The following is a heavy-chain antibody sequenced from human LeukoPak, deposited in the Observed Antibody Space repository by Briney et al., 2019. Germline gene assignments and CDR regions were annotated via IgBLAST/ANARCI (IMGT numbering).Heavy chain of an antibody. CDR2: ISSSSSYI. CDR1: GFTFSSYS. D-gene: IGHD4-17*01. Sequence: GGSLRLSCAASGFTFSSYSMNWVRQAPGKGLEWVSSISSSSSYIYYADSVKGRFTISRDNAKNSLYLQMNSLRAEDTAVYYCARGTTVTKRNPAVGSYYYYGMDVWGQGTTVTVSS. CDR3: ARGTTVTKRNPAVGSYYYYGMDV. V-gene: IGHV3-21*01. J-gene: IGHJ6*02.